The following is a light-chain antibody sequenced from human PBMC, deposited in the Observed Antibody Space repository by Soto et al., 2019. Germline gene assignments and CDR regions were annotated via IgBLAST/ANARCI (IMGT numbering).Light chain of an antibody. J-gene: IGLJ3*02. CDR1: GSNIGSNY. CDR3: AAWDDTLSVRV. CDR2: NNS. V-gene: IGLV1-47*02. Sequence: SVLTQPPSASGTPGQTVTISCSGGGSNIGSNYVFWYQQFPGTAPKLLISNNSQRPSGVPDRFSGSKSGTSASLAISGLLYEDEADYYCAAWDDTLSVRVFGEGTKLTVL.